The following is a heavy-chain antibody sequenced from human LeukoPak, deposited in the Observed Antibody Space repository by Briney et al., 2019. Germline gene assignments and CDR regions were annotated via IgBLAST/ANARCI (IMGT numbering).Heavy chain of an antibody. Sequence: ASVKVSCKASGYTFTSYGISWVRQAPGQGLEWMGWISAYNGNTNYAQKLQGRVTMTEDTSTDTAYMELSSLRSEDTAVYYCATARDGYNDYWGQGTLVTVSS. J-gene: IGHJ4*02. D-gene: IGHD5-24*01. V-gene: IGHV1-18*01. CDR1: GYTFTSYG. CDR3: ATARDGYNDY. CDR2: ISAYNGNT.